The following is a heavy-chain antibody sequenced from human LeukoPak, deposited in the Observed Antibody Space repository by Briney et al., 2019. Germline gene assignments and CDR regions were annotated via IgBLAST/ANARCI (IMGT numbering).Heavy chain of an antibody. D-gene: IGHD3-22*01. CDR3: ARNFASYYYDSSGQPSYFDY. J-gene: IGHJ4*02. CDR2: IYYSGST. V-gene: IGHV4-59*01. Sequence: PSETLSLTCTVSGGSISSYYWSWIRQPPGKGLEWIGYIYYSGSTNYNPSLKSRVTISVDTSKNQFSLKLSSVTAADTAVYYCARNFASYYYDSSGQPSYFDYWGQGTLVTVSS. CDR1: GGSISSYY.